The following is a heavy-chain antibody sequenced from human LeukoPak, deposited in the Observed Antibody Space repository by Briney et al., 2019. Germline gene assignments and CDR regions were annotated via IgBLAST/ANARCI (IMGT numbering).Heavy chain of an antibody. CDR2: IYSDGST. CDR1: GFTVSSDY. Sequence: GGSLRLSCAVSGFTVSSDYMSWVRQAPGKGLEWVSVIYSDGSTYHADSVKGRFTISRDNSKNTLYLQMNNLRAEDTAVYYCARAAYDSDGYTANHDYWGQGTLVTVSS. J-gene: IGHJ4*02. CDR3: ARAAYDSDGYTANHDY. D-gene: IGHD3-22*01. V-gene: IGHV3-53*01.